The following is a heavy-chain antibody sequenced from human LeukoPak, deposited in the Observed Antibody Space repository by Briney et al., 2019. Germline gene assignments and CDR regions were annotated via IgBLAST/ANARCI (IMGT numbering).Heavy chain of an antibody. V-gene: IGHV4-59*11. J-gene: IGHJ4*02. CDR3: ARAVLMETTLFIGD. CDR1: GDSMNSRY. CDR2: IHSSGKT. D-gene: IGHD2-8*01. Sequence: SETLSLTCDVSGDSMNSRYWRWIRQPPGKGLECVGYIHSSGKTNQNPSLKSRVTLSVDTSKNQFSLTLNSVTAADTAVYFCARAVLMETTLFIGDWGQGTLVTVSS.